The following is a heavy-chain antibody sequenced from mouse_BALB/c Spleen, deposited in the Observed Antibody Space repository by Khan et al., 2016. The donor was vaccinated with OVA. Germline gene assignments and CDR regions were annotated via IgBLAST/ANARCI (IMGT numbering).Heavy chain of an antibody. CDR2: LWAGGST. Sequence: VQLQESGPGLVAPSQSLSITCTVSGFSLTSYGVHWVRQPPGKGLEWLGVLWAGGSTNYNSALMSRLIISKDNPKNQVFLKMNSIQNDDTAPSYGGRPYYGSAWFAYWGEGTLVTVSA. D-gene: IGHD1-1*01. J-gene: IGHJ3*01. CDR1: GFSLTSYG. CDR3: GRPYYGSAWFAY. V-gene: IGHV2-9*02.